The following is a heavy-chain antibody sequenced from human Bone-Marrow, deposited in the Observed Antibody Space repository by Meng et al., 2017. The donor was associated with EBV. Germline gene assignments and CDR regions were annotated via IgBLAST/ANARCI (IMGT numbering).Heavy chain of an antibody. V-gene: IGHV4-61*01. Sequence: VHLRRRGRGRVKPSATLSLTVTASGASVGGCTFHWSWIRLPPGKELEWIGYLYDGGTTIYNPSLKSRVTIFLDTSRNQFSLGLRSVTTADTAVYYCAKSSSSTPGVVDSWGQGTLVTVSS. CDR3: AKSSSSTPGVVDS. CDR2: LYDGGTT. CDR1: GASVGGCTFH. D-gene: IGHD6-6*01. J-gene: IGHJ4*02.